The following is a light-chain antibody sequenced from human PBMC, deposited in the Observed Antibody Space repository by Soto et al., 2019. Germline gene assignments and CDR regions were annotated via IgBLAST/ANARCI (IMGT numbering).Light chain of an antibody. CDR3: HLVYSSLWM. V-gene: IGKV1-39*01. J-gene: IGKJ1*01. CDR2: AAS. Sequence: DIQMTQSPSSLSASIGDRVTITCRASQTISTYLNWYQQKPGKAPKLLIYAASILQSGVPSRFSGSGSGTDFTLTISSLQPEDFATYCCHLVYSSLWMFGQGTQVEIK. CDR1: QTISTY.